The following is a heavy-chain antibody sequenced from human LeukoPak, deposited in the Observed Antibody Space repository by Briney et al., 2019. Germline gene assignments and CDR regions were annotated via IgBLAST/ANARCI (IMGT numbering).Heavy chain of an antibody. CDR3: TRDRPTGASRVFVVQ. V-gene: IGHV3-21*01. CDR2: MSSGSRYI. Sequence: PGGSLRLSCAASGFTFSSYAMTWVRQAPGKGLEWVSSMSSGSRYIYYADSVRGRFTISRDNAKNSLYLLMHSLRAEDTAVYYCTRDRPTGASRVFVVQWGQGTPVTVSS. J-gene: IGHJ4*02. D-gene: IGHD3-3*01. CDR1: GFTFSSYA.